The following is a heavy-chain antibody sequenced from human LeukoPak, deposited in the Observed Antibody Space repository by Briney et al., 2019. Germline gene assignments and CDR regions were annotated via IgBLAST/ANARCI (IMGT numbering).Heavy chain of an antibody. CDR2: ISYDGSNK. V-gene: IGHV3-30*18. D-gene: IGHD6-13*01. J-gene: IGHJ4*02. CDR1: GFTFSSYG. CDR3: AKSAGEFDY. Sequence: GGSLRLSCAASGFTFSSYGMHWVRQAPGKGLEWVAVISYDGSNKYYADSVKGRFTISRDNSKNTLYLQMNSLRAEDTAVYYCAKSAGEFDYWGQGTLVTVPS.